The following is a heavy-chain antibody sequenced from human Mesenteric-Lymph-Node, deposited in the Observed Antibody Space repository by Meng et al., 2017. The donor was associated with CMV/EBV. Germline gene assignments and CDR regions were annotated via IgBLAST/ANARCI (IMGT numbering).Heavy chain of an antibody. V-gene: IGHV3-23*01. J-gene: IGHJ4*02. CDR2: ISGSGGST. D-gene: IGHD5-18*01. CDR3: AKGGYSYGHFDY. Sequence: SCAASGFTFSSYAMSWVRQAPGKGLEWVSAISGSGGSTYYADSVKGRFTISRDNSKNTLYLQMNSLRAEDTAVYYRAKGGYSYGHFDYWGQGTLVTVSS. CDR1: GFTFSSYA.